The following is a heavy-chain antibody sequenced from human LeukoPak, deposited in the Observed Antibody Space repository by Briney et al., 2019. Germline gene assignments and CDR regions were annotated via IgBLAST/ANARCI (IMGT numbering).Heavy chain of an antibody. Sequence: SETLSLTCTVSGGSISSYYWTWIRQPAGKGLEWIGRIYTTGSTNYNPSLKSRVTMSVDTSENQFSLKLSSVTAADTAVYYCARSDGYGLVGIWGQGTMVTVSS. V-gene: IGHV4-4*07. J-gene: IGHJ3*02. CDR1: GGSISSYY. D-gene: IGHD3-10*01. CDR2: IYTTGST. CDR3: ARSDGYGLVGI.